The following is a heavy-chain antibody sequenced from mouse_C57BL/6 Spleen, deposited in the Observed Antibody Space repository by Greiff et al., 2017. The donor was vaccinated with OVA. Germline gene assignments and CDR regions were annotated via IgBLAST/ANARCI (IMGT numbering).Heavy chain of an antibody. CDR2: IYPGSGST. J-gene: IGHJ3*01. D-gene: IGHD2-1*01. CDR1: GYTFTSYW. V-gene: IGHV1-55*01. Sequence: QVQLQQPGAELVKPGASVKMSCKASGYTFTSYWITWVKQRPGQGLEWIGDIYPGSGSTNYNEKFKSKATLTVDTPSSTAYMQLSSLTSEDSAVYYCARGDYGTLFAYWGQGTLVTVSA. CDR3: ARGDYGTLFAY.